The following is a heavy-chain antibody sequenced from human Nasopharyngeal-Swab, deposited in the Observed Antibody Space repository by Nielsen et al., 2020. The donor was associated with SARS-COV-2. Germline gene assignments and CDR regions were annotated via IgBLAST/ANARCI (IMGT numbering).Heavy chain of an antibody. D-gene: IGHD3-3*01. CDR2: ISSNGGST. CDR1: GFTFSSYA. CDR3: ARGRDFWSGYYPDY. J-gene: IGHJ4*02. V-gene: IGHV3-64*04. Sequence: GESLKISCSASGFTFSSYAMHWVRQAPGKGLEYVSAISSNGGSTYYADSVKGRFTISRDNAKNSLYLQMNSLRAEDTAVYYCARGRDFWSGYYPDYWGQGTLVTVSS.